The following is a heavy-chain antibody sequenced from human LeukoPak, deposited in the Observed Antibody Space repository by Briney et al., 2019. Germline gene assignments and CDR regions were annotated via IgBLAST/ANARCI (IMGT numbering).Heavy chain of an antibody. CDR1: GFTFSDYY. CDR2: ISSSSSYT. D-gene: IGHD3-10*01. CDR3: AKTEPYGSGSYYPGY. J-gene: IGHJ4*02. V-gene: IGHV3-11*06. Sequence: GGSLRLSCAASGFTFSDYYMSWIRQAPGKGLEWVSYISSSSSYTNYADSVKGRYTISRDNTKNSVYLQMNSLRAEDTAVYYCAKTEPYGSGSYYPGYWGQGTLVTISS.